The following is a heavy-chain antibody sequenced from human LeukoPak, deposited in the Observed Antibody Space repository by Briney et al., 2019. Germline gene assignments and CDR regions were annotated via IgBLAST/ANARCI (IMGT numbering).Heavy chain of an antibody. CDR2: IYYSGST. Sequence: RPSETLSLTCTVSGGSISSYYWSWIRQPPGKGLEWIGYIYYSGSTNYNPSLKGRVTISVDTSKNQFSLKLSSVTAADTAVYYCARGGDAFDIWGQGTMVTVSS. CDR1: GGSISSYY. CDR3: ARGGDAFDI. V-gene: IGHV4-59*01. J-gene: IGHJ3*02.